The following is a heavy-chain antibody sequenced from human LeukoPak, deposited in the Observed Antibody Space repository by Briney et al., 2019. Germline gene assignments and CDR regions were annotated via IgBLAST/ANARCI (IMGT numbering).Heavy chain of an antibody. V-gene: IGHV4-59*01. CDR1: GGSISSYY. CDR2: IYDRGST. J-gene: IGHJ4*02. Sequence: SETLSLTCTVSGGSISSYYWSWIRQPPGKGLEWIGNIYDRGSTKYNPSLKGRVTISVDTSKNQFSLRLSSVTAADTAVYYCARGRTFGNWGQGTLVTVSS. CDR3: ARGRTFGN.